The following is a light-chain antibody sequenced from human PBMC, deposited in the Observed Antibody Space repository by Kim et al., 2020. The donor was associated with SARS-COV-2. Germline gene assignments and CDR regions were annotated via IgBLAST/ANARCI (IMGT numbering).Light chain of an antibody. CDR1: QGIRSY. J-gene: IGKJ1*01. CDR2: AAS. V-gene: IGKV1-8*01. CDR3: QQYYSYPRT. Sequence: ASTGDIVTITCRASQGIRSYLAWYQQKPGKAPKLLIYAASALQSGVPSRFSGSGSGTDFTLTISCLQSEDFATYDCQQYYSYPRTFGQGTKVDIK.